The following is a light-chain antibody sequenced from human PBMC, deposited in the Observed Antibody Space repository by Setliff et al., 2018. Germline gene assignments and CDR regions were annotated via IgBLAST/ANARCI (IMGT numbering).Light chain of an antibody. V-gene: IGLV2-11*01. J-gene: IGLJ1*01. Sequence: QSALTQPRSVSGSPGQSVTISCTGTSSDVGGYNYVSWYQQHPGKDPKVMMYDVSPRPSGVPDRFSGSKSGNTASLTISGLQAEDEAEYYCCSYAGSYTYVFGTGTKVTVL. CDR3: CSYAGSYTYV. CDR2: DVS. CDR1: SSDVGGYNY.